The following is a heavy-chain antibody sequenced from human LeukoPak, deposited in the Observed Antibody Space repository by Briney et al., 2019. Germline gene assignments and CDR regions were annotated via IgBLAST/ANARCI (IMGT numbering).Heavy chain of an antibody. CDR1: GFTFSTAS. V-gene: IGHV3-23*01. Sequence: GGXLRLSXAXSGFTFSTASLHWVRQAPGRGLEWVSAFDTGFGTYYPDSLKGRFTISRDNSKNTLFLQMNSLRAEDTAVYYCARSSGWWSLDYWGQGTLVTVSS. D-gene: IGHD6-19*01. CDR3: ARSSGWWSLDY. J-gene: IGHJ4*02. CDR2: FDTGFGT.